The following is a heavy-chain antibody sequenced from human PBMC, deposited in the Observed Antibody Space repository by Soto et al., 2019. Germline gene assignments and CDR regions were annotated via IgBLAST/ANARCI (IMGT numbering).Heavy chain of an antibody. D-gene: IGHD3-16*01. CDR3: AKDWGDSSLNWFEP. V-gene: IGHV3-23*01. CDR2: ISGSGGST. J-gene: IGHJ5*02. CDR1: GFTFSSYA. Sequence: LRLSCAASGFTFSSYAMSWVRQAPGKGLEWVSAISGSGGSTYYADSVKGRFTISRDNSKNTLYLQMNSLRAEDTAVYYCAKDWGDSSLNWFEPWGQGTLVTVSS.